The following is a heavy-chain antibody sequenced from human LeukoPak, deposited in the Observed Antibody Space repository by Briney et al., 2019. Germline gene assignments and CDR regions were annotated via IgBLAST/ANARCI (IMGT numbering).Heavy chain of an antibody. CDR3: AKDSGDY. Sequence: GGSLRLSCAASGFTFSSYGMHWVRQAPGKGLEWVAVISYDGSNKYYADSVKGRFTISRDNSKNTLYLQMNSLRAEDTAVYYCAKDSGDYWGQGTLVTVSS. CDR1: GFTFSSYG. J-gene: IGHJ4*02. V-gene: IGHV3-30*18. CDR2: ISYDGSNK. D-gene: IGHD3-10*01.